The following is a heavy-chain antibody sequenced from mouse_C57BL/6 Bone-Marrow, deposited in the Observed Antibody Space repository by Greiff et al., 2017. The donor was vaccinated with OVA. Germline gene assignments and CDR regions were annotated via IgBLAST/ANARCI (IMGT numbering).Heavy chain of an antibody. Sequence: VQLVESGPGLVQPSQSLSITCTVSGFSLTSYGVHWVRQSPGKGLEWLGVIWSGGSTDYNAAFISRLSISKDNSKSQVFFKMNSLQADDTAIYYCARGTTVVDYYAMDYWGQGTSVTVSS. D-gene: IGHD1-1*01. CDR2: IWSGGST. CDR3: ARGTTVVDYYAMDY. CDR1: GFSLTSYG. J-gene: IGHJ4*01. V-gene: IGHV2-2*01.